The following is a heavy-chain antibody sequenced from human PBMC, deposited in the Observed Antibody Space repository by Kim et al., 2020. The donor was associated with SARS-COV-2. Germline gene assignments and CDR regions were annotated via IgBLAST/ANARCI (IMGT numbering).Heavy chain of an antibody. CDR2: IKQDGSEK. CDR3: ARGRLHLWFGDTGEAFDI. CDR1: GFTFSSYW. D-gene: IGHD3-10*01. Sequence: GGSLRLSCAASGFTFSSYWMSWVRQAPGKGLEWVANIKQDGSEKYYVDSVKGRFTISRDNAKNSLYLQMNSLRAEDTAVYYCARGRLHLWFGDTGEAFDIWGQGTMVTVSS. V-gene: IGHV3-7*04. J-gene: IGHJ3*02.